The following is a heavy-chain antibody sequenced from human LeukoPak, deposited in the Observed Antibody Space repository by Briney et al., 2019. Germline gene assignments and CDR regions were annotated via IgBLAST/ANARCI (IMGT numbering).Heavy chain of an antibody. V-gene: IGHV3-48*02. CDR2: ISTSSSTI. D-gene: IGHD1-14*01. J-gene: IGHJ4*02. CDR1: GFTFSDYR. CDR3: ARGRSFDY. Sequence: PGGSLRLSCAASGFTFSDYRMNWVRQAPGKGLEWVSQISTSSSTIYYAGSVMGRFTISRNNARNSLYLHMDSLRDEDTAVYYCARGRSFDYWGQGTLVTVSS.